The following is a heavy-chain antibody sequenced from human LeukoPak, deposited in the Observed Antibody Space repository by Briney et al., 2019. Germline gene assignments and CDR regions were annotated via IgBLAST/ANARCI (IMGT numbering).Heavy chain of an antibody. CDR1: GFTLSSNW. D-gene: IGHD1-26*01. CDR2: FYSDGSRT. CDR3: ARSGRGGAFDI. J-gene: IGHJ3*02. V-gene: IGHV3-74*01. Sequence: GGSLRLSCAGSGFTLSSNWMHWVRQAPGKGLVWVSRFYSDGSRTNYVDSVRGRFTISGDNAKNTQYLQMNSLRADDTAVYYCARSGRGGAFDIWGQGTMVTVSS.